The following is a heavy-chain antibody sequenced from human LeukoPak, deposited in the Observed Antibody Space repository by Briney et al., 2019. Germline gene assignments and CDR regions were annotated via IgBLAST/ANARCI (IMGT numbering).Heavy chain of an antibody. V-gene: IGHV3-23*01. CDR1: GFTFSSYS. Sequence: GGSLRLSCAASGFTFSSYSMNWVRQAPGKGLEWVSAISGSGGSTYYADSVKGRFTISRDNSKNTLYLQMNSLRAEDTAVYYCAKQLRPFGPFDYWGQGTLVTVSS. CDR3: AKQLRPFGPFDY. J-gene: IGHJ4*02. D-gene: IGHD3-3*01. CDR2: ISGSGGST.